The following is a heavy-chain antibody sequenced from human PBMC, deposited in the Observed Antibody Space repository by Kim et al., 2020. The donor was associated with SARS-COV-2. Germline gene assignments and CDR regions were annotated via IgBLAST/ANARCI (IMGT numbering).Heavy chain of an antibody. CDR3: ARDSNVVVVAATLNLDY. CDR2: ISSSSSTI. CDR1: GFTFSSYS. J-gene: IGHJ4*02. Sequence: GGSLRLSCAASGFTFSSYSMNWVRQAPGKGLEWVSYISSSSSTIYYADSVKGRFTISRDNAKNSLYLQMNSLRDEDTAVYYCARDSNVVVVAATLNLDYWGQGTLVTVSS. D-gene: IGHD2-15*01. V-gene: IGHV3-48*02.